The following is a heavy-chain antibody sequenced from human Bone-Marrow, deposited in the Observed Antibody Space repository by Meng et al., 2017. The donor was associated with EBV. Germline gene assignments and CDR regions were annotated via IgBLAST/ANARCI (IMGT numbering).Heavy chain of an antibody. J-gene: IGHJ4*02. V-gene: IGHV4-4*02. CDR3: AKGGGYYYDSSGFHYDY. Sequence: QGRLRGSGPGLVKPSGTLSLTCAVSGGSISSSNWWSWVRQPPGKGLEWIGEIYHSGSTNYNPSLKSRVTISVDKSKNQFSLKLSSVTAADTAVYYCAKGGGYYYDSSGFHYDYWGQGTLVTVSS. CDR2: IYHSGST. CDR1: GGSISSSNW. D-gene: IGHD3-22*01.